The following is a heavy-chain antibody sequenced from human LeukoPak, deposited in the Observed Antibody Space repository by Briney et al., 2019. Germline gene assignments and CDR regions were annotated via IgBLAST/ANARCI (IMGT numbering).Heavy chain of an antibody. CDR1: GYTLTELS. CDR3: ARGHIDSSGEFDY. CDR2: FDPEDGET. J-gene: IGHJ4*02. V-gene: IGHV1-24*01. Sequence: ASVKVSCKVSGYTLTELSMHWVRQAPGKGLEWMGRFDPEDGETIYAQKFQGRVTMTEDTSTNTAYMELSSLRSEDTAVYYCARGHIDSSGEFDYWGQGTLVTVSS. D-gene: IGHD6-19*01.